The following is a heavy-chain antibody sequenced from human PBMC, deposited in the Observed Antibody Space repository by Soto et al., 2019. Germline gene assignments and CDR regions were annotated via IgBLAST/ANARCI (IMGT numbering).Heavy chain of an antibody. J-gene: IGHJ4*02. CDR1: GGTFSSYT. D-gene: IGHD5-12*01. CDR2: IIPILGIA. Sequence: QVQLVQSGAEVKKPGSSVKVSCKASGGTFSSYTISWVRQAPGQGLEWMGRIIPILGIANYAQKVQGRVRITADKSTSTAYMELSSLRSEDTAVYYGARSNRGYDFDYWGQGTLVTVSS. CDR3: ARSNRGYDFDY. V-gene: IGHV1-69*02.